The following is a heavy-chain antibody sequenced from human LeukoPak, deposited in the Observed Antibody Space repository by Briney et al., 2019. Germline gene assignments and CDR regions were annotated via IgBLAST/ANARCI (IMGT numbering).Heavy chain of an antibody. D-gene: IGHD3-16*02. Sequence: ASVKVSCKASGGTFSSYAMHWVRQAPGQSLEWMGWINAGNGNTKYSQKFQGRVTITRDTSASTAYMDLSSLRSEDTAVYYCARDMITFGGVIGINWFDPWGQGTLVTVSS. CDR1: GGTFSSYA. J-gene: IGHJ5*02. CDR2: INAGNGNT. CDR3: ARDMITFGGVIGINWFDP. V-gene: IGHV1-3*01.